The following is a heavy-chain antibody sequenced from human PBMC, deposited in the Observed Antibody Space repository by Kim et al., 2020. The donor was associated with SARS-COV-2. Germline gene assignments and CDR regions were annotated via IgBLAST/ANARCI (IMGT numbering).Heavy chain of an antibody. CDR3: ACEVTTGAVGALHI. D-gene: IGHD4-17*01. V-gene: IGHV3-20*03. Sequence: GGSVKGRFTISRDNAKDSLFLQMNSLRAEDTALYYCACEVTTGAVGALHIWGHGTMVTVSS. J-gene: IGHJ3*02.